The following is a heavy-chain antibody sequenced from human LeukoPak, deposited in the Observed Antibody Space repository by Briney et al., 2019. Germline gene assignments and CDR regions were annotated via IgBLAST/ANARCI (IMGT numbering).Heavy chain of an antibody. Sequence: PGGSLRLSCAASGFTFNNYAMNWVRQAPGKGLEWVSALSGGAGRTYYADSVKGRFTISRDNSKSTLYLQMNSLRAEDTAVYYCAKEITIFGVAAGSMDVWGQGTTVTVSS. CDR1: GFTFNNYA. J-gene: IGHJ6*02. V-gene: IGHV3-23*01. CDR3: AKEITIFGVAAGSMDV. CDR2: LSGGAGRT. D-gene: IGHD3-3*01.